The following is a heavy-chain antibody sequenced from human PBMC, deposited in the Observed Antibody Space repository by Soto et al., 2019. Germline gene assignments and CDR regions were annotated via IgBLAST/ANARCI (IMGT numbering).Heavy chain of an antibody. CDR2: ARNDPRARTT. CDR1: GFTFSDHH. CDR3: VSGLQS. J-gene: IGHJ2*01. V-gene: IGHV3-72*01. Sequence: EMQLVESGGGLVQPGGSLRLSCVGSGFTFSDHHMEWVRQAPGKGLEWIGRARNDPRARTTQHAESVKGRFTTTSDDSKKSLYLQMSRLKIVDTAIYFSVSGLQSWGRETLVTVSS.